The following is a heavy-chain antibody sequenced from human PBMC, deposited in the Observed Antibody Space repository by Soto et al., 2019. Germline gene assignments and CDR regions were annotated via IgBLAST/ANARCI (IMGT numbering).Heavy chain of an antibody. CDR1: GGTFSSYA. V-gene: IGHV1-69*01. CDR2: IIPIFGTA. J-gene: IGHJ6*02. Sequence: QVQLVQSGAEVKKPGSSVKVSCKASGGTFSSYAISWVRQAPGQGREWMGGIIPIFGTANYAQKFQGRVTITADESTSRAYMELSSLRSEDTAVYYCARGWIQLKYYGMDVWGQGTTVTVSS. D-gene: IGHD5-18*01. CDR3: ARGWIQLKYYGMDV.